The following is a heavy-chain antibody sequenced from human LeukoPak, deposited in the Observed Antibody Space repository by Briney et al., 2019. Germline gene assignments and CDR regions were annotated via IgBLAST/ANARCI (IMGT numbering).Heavy chain of an antibody. J-gene: IGHJ4*02. CDR2: IIPIFGTA. D-gene: IGHD6-6*01. Sequence: SVEVSCKASGGTFSSYAISWVRQAPGQGLEWMGGIIPIFGTANYAQKFQGRVTITTDESTSTAYMELSSLRSEDTAVYYCVRYSSSPRGAPFDYWGQGTLVTVSS. V-gene: IGHV1-69*05. CDR1: GGTFSSYA. CDR3: VRYSSSPRGAPFDY.